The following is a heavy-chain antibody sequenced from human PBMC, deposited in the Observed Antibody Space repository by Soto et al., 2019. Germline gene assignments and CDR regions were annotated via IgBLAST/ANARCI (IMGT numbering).Heavy chain of an antibody. Sequence: SETLSPTFTAFGRILSNYYWSLIRQPPVKGLEWIGYIYYSGSTNYNPSLKSRVTISVDTSKNQFSLKLSSVTAADTAVYYCARNFVDTASVTSDYYYYYGMDVWGQGTTVT. CDR3: ARNFVDTASVTSDYYYYYGMDV. J-gene: IGHJ6*02. CDR1: GRILSNYY. V-gene: IGHV4-59*01. CDR2: IYYSGST. D-gene: IGHD5-18*01.